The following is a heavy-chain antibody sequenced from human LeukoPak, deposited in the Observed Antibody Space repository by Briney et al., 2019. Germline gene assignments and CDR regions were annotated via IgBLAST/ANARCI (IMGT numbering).Heavy chain of an antibody. J-gene: IGHJ4*02. CDR2: IYYSGST. V-gene: IGHV4-39*01. CDR1: GASIISSSYY. Sequence: SETLSLTCTLSGASIISSSYYWAWIRQPPGKGLEWIGSIYYSGSTYYNPSLNSRVTISVDTSKNPFSLKLSTVNAADTAVYYCARRLGDGYNYEGVDYWGQGTLVTVSS. D-gene: IGHD5-12*01. CDR3: ARRLGDGYNYEGVDY.